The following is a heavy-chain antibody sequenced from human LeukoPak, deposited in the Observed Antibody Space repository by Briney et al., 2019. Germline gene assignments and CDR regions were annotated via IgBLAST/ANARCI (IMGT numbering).Heavy chain of an antibody. Sequence: SETLSLTCTVSGGSISSGGYYWSWIRQHPGKGLEWIGYIYYSGSTYYNPSLKSRVTISVDTSKNQFSLKLSSVTAADTAVYYCARGGYSYSSHHRNSWSGKNWFDPWGQGTLVTVSS. D-gene: IGHD6-13*01. CDR3: ARGGYSYSSHHRNSWSGKNWFDP. V-gene: IGHV4-31*03. CDR1: GGSISSGGYY. J-gene: IGHJ5*02. CDR2: IYYSGST.